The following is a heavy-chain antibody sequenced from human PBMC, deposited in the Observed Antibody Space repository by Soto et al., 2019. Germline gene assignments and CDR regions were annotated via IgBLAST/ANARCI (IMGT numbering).Heavy chain of an antibody. D-gene: IGHD3-10*01. CDR2: IYYSGST. CDR1: GGSISSGGYY. V-gene: IGHV4-31*03. CDR3: ARDLGSGSYYNVNWFDP. J-gene: IGHJ5*02. Sequence: QVQLQESGPGLVKPSQTLSLTCTVSGGSISSGGYYWSWIRQHPGKGLEWIGYIYYSGSTYYNPSLKSRVTISVDTSKNQFSLKLSSVTAADTAVYYCARDLGSGSYYNVNWFDPWGQGTLVTVSS.